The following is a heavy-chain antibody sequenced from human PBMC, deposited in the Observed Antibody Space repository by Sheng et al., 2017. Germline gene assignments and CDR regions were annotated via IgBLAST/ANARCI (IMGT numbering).Heavy chain of an antibody. CDR2: ISGISSYI. V-gene: IGHV3-21*01. J-gene: IGHJ3*02. Sequence: EVQLVESGGGLVKPGGSLRLSCATSGFTFSHYTMSWVRQAPGKGLEWVSSISGISSYIYNADSLKGRFTISRDNAKNSLYLQMSSLRAEDTAVYYCARGISSGSTGFDIWGQGTMVTVSS. CDR1: GFTFSHYT. D-gene: IGHD1-26*01. CDR3: ARGISSGSTGFDI.